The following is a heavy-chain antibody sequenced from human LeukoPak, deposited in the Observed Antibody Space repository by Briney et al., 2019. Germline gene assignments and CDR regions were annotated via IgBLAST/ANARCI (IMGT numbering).Heavy chain of an antibody. V-gene: IGHV4-34*01. CDR2: INHSGST. CDR3: ARGDFLATDN. Sequence: SETLSLTCAVYGGSFSGYYWSWIRQPPGKGLEWIGEINHSGSTYYNPSLKSRVTISVDTSKNQFSLKLSSVTAADTAVYFCARGDFLATDNWGQGTLVTVSS. J-gene: IGHJ4*02. CDR1: GGSFSGYY. D-gene: IGHD3/OR15-3a*01.